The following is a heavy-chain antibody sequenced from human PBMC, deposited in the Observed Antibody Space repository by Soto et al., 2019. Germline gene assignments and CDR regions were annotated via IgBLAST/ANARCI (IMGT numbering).Heavy chain of an antibody. J-gene: IGHJ4*02. D-gene: IGHD4-17*01. V-gene: IGHV1-69*02. CDR3: ATDRVMDDYGDLQLFDY. CDR1: GGTFSSYT. Sequence: QVQLVQSGAEVKKPGSSVKVSCKASGGTFSSYTISWVRQAPGQGLEWMGRIIPILGIANYAQKFQGRVTITADKSTSTAYMELSSLRSEDTAVYYCATDRVMDDYGDLQLFDYWGQGTLVTVSS. CDR2: IIPILGIA.